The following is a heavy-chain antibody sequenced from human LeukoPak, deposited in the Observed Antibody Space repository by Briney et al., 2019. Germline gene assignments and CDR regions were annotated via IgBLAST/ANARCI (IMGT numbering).Heavy chain of an antibody. CDR2: ISSSGSTM. Sequence: GGSLRLSCAASGFTFSSYEMNWVRQAPGKGLEWVSYISSSGSTMYYADSVKGRFTLSRDNAKNSLYLQMNGLRAEDTAVYYCARTGGSYPYYFEYWGQGTLVTVSS. J-gene: IGHJ4*02. V-gene: IGHV3-48*03. CDR1: GFTFSSYE. CDR3: ARTGGSYPYYFEY. D-gene: IGHD1-26*01.